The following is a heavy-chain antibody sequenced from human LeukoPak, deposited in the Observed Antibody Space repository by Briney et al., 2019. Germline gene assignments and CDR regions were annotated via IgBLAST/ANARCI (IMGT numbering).Heavy chain of an antibody. CDR1: GFTFSSYG. Sequence: GRSLRLSCAASGFTFSSYGMHWVRQAPGKGLEWVAVIWYDGSNKYYADSVKGRFTISRDNSKNTLYLQMNSLRAEDTAVYYCARDGSHYYDSSGYYNYWGQGTLVTVSS. D-gene: IGHD3-22*01. CDR3: ARDGSHYYDSSGYYNY. J-gene: IGHJ4*02. V-gene: IGHV3-33*01. CDR2: IWYDGSNK.